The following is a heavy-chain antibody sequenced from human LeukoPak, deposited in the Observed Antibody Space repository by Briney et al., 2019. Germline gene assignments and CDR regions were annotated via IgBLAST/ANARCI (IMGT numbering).Heavy chain of an antibody. V-gene: IGHV3-23*01. CDR1: GFTFSNHA. J-gene: IGHJ4*02. CDR3: ATRPTVGGATPTFDF. D-gene: IGHD2-15*01. Sequence: GGSLRLSCAASGFTFSNHAMSWVRQAPGKGLEWVSAISGTGGTTYYADSVKGRFTTSRDNSKNTLYLQMNSLRVEDTAVYSCATRPTVGGATPTFDFWGQGTLVTVSS. CDR2: ISGTGGTT.